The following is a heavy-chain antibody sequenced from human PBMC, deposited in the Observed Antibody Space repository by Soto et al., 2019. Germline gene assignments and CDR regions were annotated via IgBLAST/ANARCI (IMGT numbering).Heavy chain of an antibody. CDR1: GGTFSSYA. D-gene: IGHD3-10*01. CDR3: ARDRSYGTGIFDY. J-gene: IGHJ4*02. V-gene: IGHV1-69*13. Sequence: SVKVSCKASGGTFSSYAISWVRRAPGQGLEWMGGIIPIFGTANYAQKFQGRVTITADESTSTAYMELSSLRSEDTAVYYCARDRSYGTGIFDYWGQGTLVTVS. CDR2: IIPIFGTA.